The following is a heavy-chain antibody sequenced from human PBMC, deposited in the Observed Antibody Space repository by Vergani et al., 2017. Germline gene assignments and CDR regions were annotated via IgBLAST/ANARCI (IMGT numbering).Heavy chain of an antibody. CDR2: IYYSGST. CDR3: ASGGYDYGSWFDP. V-gene: IGHV4-59*01. CDR1: GGSISSYY. J-gene: IGHJ5*02. D-gene: IGHD5-12*01. Sequence: QLQLQESGPGLVKPSETLSLTCTVSGGSISSYYWSWIRQPPGKGLEWIGYIYYSGSTNYNPSLKSRVTISVDTSKNQFSLKLSSVTAADTAVYYCASGGYDYGSWFDPWGQGTLVTVSS.